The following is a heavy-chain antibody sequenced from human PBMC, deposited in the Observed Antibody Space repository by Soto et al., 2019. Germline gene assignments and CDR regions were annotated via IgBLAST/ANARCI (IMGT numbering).Heavy chain of an antibody. CDR3: ARRPTRDGFDI. CDR1: GGTFSSCA. J-gene: IGHJ3*02. D-gene: IGHD1-26*01. Sequence: QVQLVQSGAEVKKPGSSVTVSCKASGGTFSSCAISWVRQAPGQGLEWMGGIIPIFGTANYAQKFQGRVTITADYSTRTAYMVLSRLRSEDTAVYYCARRPTRDGFDIWGQGTMVTVSS. V-gene: IGHV1-69*12. CDR2: IIPIFGTA.